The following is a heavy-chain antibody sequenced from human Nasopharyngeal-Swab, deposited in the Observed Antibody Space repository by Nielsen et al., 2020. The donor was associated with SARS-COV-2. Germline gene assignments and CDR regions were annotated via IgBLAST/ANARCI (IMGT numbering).Heavy chain of an antibody. V-gene: IGHV3-33*06. J-gene: IGHJ4*02. Sequence: GESLKISCAASGFTFSSYGMHWVRQAPGKGLEWVAVIWYDGSNKYYADSVKGRFTISRDNSKNTLYLQMNSLRAEDTAVYYCAKDPFTMIVGGDYWGQGTLVTVSS. CDR2: IWYDGSNK. CDR3: AKDPFTMIVGGDY. CDR1: GFTFSSYG. D-gene: IGHD3-22*01.